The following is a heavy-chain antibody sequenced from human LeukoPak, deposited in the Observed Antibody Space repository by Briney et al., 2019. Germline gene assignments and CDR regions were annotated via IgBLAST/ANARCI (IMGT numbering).Heavy chain of an antibody. CDR3: ARDRGSSWYKYYYYYYGMDV. J-gene: IGHJ6*04. Sequence: ASVKVSCKASGYTFTGYYMHWVRQAPGQGLEWMGWINTNTGNPTYAQGFTGRFVFSLDTSVSTAYLQICSLKAEDTAVYYCARDRGSSWYKYYYYYYGMDVWGKGTTVTVSS. V-gene: IGHV7-4-1*01. CDR2: INTNTGNP. D-gene: IGHD6-13*01. CDR1: GYTFTGYY.